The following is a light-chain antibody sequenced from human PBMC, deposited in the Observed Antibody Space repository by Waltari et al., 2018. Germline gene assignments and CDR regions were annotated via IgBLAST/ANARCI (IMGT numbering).Light chain of an antibody. J-gene: IGKJ1*01. V-gene: IGKV3-20*01. Sequence: ENVLTQSPGTLPLSPGERATLSCRSGKSVRSNYLAWYQKKPGQAPRLLIYGASSSATGIPDRFSGSGSGTDFTLTISRLEPEDLAVYYCQQYGSSLGTFGQGTKVEIK. CDR1: KSVRSNY. CDR2: GAS. CDR3: QQYGSSLGT.